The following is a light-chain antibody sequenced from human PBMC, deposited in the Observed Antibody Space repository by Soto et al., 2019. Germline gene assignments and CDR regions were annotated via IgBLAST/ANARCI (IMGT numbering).Light chain of an antibody. CDR1: EGISSN. Sequence: DIVMTQSPAALSVSPGERATLSCRASEGISSNLAWYQQKPGQTPRLLIYGASTRATGIPARFSGSGSGTEFTLTISSLQSEDFAVYYCQQYNKWPWTFGQGTKVDIK. J-gene: IGKJ1*01. CDR3: QQYNKWPWT. CDR2: GAS. V-gene: IGKV3-15*01.